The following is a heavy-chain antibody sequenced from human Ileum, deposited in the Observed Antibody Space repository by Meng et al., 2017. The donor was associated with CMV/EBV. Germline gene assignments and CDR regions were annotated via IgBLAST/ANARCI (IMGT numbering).Heavy chain of an antibody. CDR3: ARNYRDY. D-gene: IGHD3-10*01. CDR2: IHPNSGDT. CDR1: GYTLTDYD. J-gene: IGHJ4*02. Sequence: SVKVSGKASGYTLTDYDMHWVRVAPGQGLEWMGRIHPNSGDTVYAQKFQGRVTLTRDTSISTAYMEVSSLRADDTAVYYCARNYRDYWGQGTLVTVSS. V-gene: IGHV1-2*06.